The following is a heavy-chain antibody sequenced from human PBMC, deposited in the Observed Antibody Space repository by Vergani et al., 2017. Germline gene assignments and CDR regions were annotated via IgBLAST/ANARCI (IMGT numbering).Heavy chain of an antibody. CDR2: IFSYDEK. CDR1: GFSLSNARLG. J-gene: IGHJ4*02. Sequence: QVTLKESGPVLVKPTETLTLTCTVSGFSLSNARLGVSWMRQPPGKALEWLAHIFSYDEKSYSTSLKSRLTISKATSKSQVVLTMTNMDPVDTATYYCARNYGDQDFDYWGQGTLVTVSS. CDR3: ARNYGDQDFDY. V-gene: IGHV2-26*01. D-gene: IGHD4-17*01.